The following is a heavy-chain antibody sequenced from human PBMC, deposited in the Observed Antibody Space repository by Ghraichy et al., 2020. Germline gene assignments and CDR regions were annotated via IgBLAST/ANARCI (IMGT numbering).Heavy chain of an antibody. CDR2: IYSGGST. J-gene: IGHJ4*02. Sequence: GGSLRLSCAASGFTVSSNYMSWVRQAPGKGLEWVSVIYSGGSTYYADSVKGRFTISRDNSKNTLYLQMNSRRAGDTAVYYCAREDTAMGVPDYWGQGTLVTVSS. CDR1: GFTVSSNY. CDR3: AREDTAMGVPDY. D-gene: IGHD5-18*01. V-gene: IGHV3-53*01.